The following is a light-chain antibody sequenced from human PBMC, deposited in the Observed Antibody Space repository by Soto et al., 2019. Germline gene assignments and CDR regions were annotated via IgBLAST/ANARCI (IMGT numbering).Light chain of an antibody. J-gene: IGLJ3*02. CDR3: AAWDDSLRGV. Sequence: QSVLTQPPSVSGTPGQRVNISCSGSSSNIGRDYVYWYQQFPGTAPKLLIYRGNQRPSGVPDRFSGSKSGTSASLAISGLRSEDEADYYCAAWDDSLRGVFGGGTQLTVL. CDR1: SSNIGRDY. V-gene: IGLV1-47*01. CDR2: RGN.